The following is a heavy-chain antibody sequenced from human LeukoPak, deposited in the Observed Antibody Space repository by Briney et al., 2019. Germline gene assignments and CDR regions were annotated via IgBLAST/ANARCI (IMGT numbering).Heavy chain of an antibody. CDR1: GYTFTGYY. CDR2: IDPNSGGT. D-gene: IGHD3-10*01. Sequence: GASVKVSCKASGYTFTGYYMHWARQAPGQGLEWMGWIDPNSGGTNYAQEFQGRVTMTRDTSISTAYMVLNRLRSDDTAVYYCAREYYYGSGNYYNRIDYWGQGTLVTVSS. CDR3: AREYYYGSGNYYNRIDY. V-gene: IGHV1-2*02. J-gene: IGHJ4*02.